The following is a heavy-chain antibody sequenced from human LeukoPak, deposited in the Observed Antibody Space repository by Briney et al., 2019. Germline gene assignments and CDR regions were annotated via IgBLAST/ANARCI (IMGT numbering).Heavy chain of an antibody. CDR1: GFTFDDYA. J-gene: IGHJ4*02. V-gene: IGHV3-9*01. CDR2: ISWNSGSI. D-gene: IGHD3-10*01. CDR3: AKELHYYGSGSYSPSFDY. Sequence: GGSLRLSCAASGFTFDDYAMHWVRQAPGKGLEWVSGISWNSGSIGYADSVKGRFTISRDNAKNSLYLQMNSLRAEDTALYYCAKELHYYGSGSYSPSFDYWGQGTLVTVSS.